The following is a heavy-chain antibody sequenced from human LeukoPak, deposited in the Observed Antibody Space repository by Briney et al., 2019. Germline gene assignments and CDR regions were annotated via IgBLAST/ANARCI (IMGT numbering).Heavy chain of an antibody. Sequence: PSETLSLTCAVYGGSFSGYYWSWIRQPPGKGLEWIGEINHSGSTNYNPSLKSRVTISVDTSKNQFSLKLSSVTAADTAVYYCATSSGWYPNSGYWGQGTLVTVSS. CDR3: ATSSGWYPNSGY. D-gene: IGHD6-19*01. CDR1: GGSFSGYY. V-gene: IGHV4-34*01. J-gene: IGHJ4*02. CDR2: INHSGST.